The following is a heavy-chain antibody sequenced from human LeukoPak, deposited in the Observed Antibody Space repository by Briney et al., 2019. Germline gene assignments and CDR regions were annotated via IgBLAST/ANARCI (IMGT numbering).Heavy chain of an antibody. V-gene: IGHV3-9*01. CDR1: GFTFDDYA. CDR2: ISWNSGSI. D-gene: IGHD6-13*01. CDR3: AKDLIAAAATGAFDI. J-gene: IGHJ3*02. Sequence: GGSLRLSCAASGFTFDDYAMHWVRQAPGKGLQRVSGISWNSGSIGYADSVKGRFTISRDNAKNSLYLQMNSLRAEDTALYYCAKDLIAAAATGAFDIWGQGTMVTVSS.